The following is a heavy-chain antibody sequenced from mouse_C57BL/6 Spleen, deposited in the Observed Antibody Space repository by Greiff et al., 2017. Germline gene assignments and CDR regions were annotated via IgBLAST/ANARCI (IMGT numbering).Heavy chain of an antibody. D-gene: IGHD2-4*01. J-gene: IGHJ4*01. CDR2: INPSNGGT. Sequence: VQLQQPGTELVKPGASVKLSCKASGYTFTSYWMHWVKQRPGQGLEWIGNINPSNGGTNYNEKFKSKATLTVDKSSSTAYMQLSSLPSEDSAVYYCEREGVWYDYDWGYAMDYWGPGTSVTVSS. CDR1: GYTFTSYW. V-gene: IGHV1-53*01. CDR3: EREGVWYDYDWGYAMDY.